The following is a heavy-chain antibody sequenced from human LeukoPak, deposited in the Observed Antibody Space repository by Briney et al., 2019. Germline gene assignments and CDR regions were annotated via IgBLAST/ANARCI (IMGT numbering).Heavy chain of an antibody. Sequence: PGGSLRLSCAASGFTFSSYAMSWVRQAPGKGLEWVSAITSSGGSTYYVDFVKGRFTISRDNSKNTLYLQVNSLRAEDTAVYYCAKRYYYDNSGLWDSWGQGTLVTVSS. CDR3: AKRYYYDNSGLWDS. CDR1: GFTFSSYA. D-gene: IGHD3-22*01. CDR2: ITSSGGST. V-gene: IGHV3-23*01. J-gene: IGHJ4*02.